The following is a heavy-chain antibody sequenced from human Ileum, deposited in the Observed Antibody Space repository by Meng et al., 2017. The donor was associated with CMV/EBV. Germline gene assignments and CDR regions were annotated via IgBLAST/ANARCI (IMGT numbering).Heavy chain of an antibody. Sequence: DSGLRFVHSSVHRCLSCNFYWASLHYPPWSWLGRTAGKELDWSSRFFAPGKTHYNPSQKSRSTMFVDTSKNQFSLKLTAVSAADTAVYFCARDRCAPWGQGALVTVSS. CDR3: ARDRCAP. CDR2: FFAPGKT. CDR1: WASLHYPP. J-gene: IGHJ5*02. V-gene: IGHV4-4*07.